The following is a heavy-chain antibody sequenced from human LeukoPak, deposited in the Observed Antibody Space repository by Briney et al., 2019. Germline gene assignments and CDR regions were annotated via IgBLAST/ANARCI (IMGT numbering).Heavy chain of an antibody. Sequence: GGSLRLSCAASRFTFSSYSMNWVRQAPGKGLEWVSSISGSSSSIYYADSVKGRFTISRDNAKNSLYLKMNSLRAEDTAVYYCSRVQIFGWYCDGDCYGGYFDYWGQGTLVTVSS. CDR2: ISGSSSSI. V-gene: IGHV3-21*01. J-gene: IGHJ4*02. D-gene: IGHD2-21*02. CDR1: RFTFSSYS. CDR3: SRVQIFGWYCDGDCYGGYFDY.